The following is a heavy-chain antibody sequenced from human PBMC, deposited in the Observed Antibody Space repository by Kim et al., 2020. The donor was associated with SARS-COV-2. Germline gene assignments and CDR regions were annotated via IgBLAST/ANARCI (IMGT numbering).Heavy chain of an antibody. CDR1: GFTFSSYA. J-gene: IGHJ5*02. Sequence: GGSLRLSCAASGFTFSSYAMSWVRQAPGKGLEWVSAISGSGGSTYYADSVKGRFTISRDNSKNTLYLQMNSLRAEDTAVYYCAKELDAGLVRGIKNWFDPWGQGTLVTVSS. D-gene: IGHD3-10*01. V-gene: IGHV3-23*01. CDR2: ISGSGGST. CDR3: AKELDAGLVRGIKNWFDP.